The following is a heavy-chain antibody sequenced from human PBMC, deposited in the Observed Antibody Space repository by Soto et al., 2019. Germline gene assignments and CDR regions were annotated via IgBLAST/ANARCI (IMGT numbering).Heavy chain of an antibody. CDR1: GFSLSTSGVG. CDR3: SRSSGRFRSFAY. Sequence: QITLKESGPTLVKPTQTLTLTCTLSGFSLSTSGVGVGWIRKPPGKALEWLALIYWADDKRYSPSLKSRLTVTNDTSKNQLAMTMTNMDPVDTATYYCSRSSGRFRSFAYCCQGTLVTVSS. D-gene: IGHD1-26*01. J-gene: IGHJ4*02. CDR2: IYWADDK. V-gene: IGHV2-5*02.